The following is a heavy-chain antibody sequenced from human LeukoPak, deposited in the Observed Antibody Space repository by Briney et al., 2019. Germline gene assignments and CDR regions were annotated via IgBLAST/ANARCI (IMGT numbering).Heavy chain of an antibody. Sequence: GGTLRLSCAASGFTVGSGRRMSWVRQAPGEGLEWISTIYSDDATNYGDSVKGRFTISRDNSRNTLDLQMNSLRVEDTAVYYCVRERFNNDYEAWGQGILVTVSS. CDR1: GFTVGSGR. V-gene: IGHV3-53*01. CDR2: IYSDDAT. CDR3: VRERFNNDYEA. D-gene: IGHD3-22*01. J-gene: IGHJ5*02.